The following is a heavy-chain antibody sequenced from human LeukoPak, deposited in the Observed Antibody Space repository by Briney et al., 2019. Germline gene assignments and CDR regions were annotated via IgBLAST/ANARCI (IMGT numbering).Heavy chain of an antibody. D-gene: IGHD5-18*01. Sequence: PSETLSLTCTVSGDSISSSSYYWGWIRQPPGKGLEWIGSIYYSGSTYYNPSLKSRVTIFVDTSRNQFSLKLSSVTAADTAVYYCARDAPGNTALDYWGQGTLVTVSS. V-gene: IGHV4-39*02. CDR3: ARDAPGNTALDY. CDR2: IYYSGST. CDR1: GDSISSSSYY. J-gene: IGHJ4*02.